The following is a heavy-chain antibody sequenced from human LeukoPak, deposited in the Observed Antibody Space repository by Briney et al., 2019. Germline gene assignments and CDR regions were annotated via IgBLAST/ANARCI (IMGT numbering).Heavy chain of an antibody. J-gene: IGHJ5*02. Sequence: SETLSLTCAVYGGSFSGYYWSWIRQPPGKGLEWIGEINHSGSTNYNPSLKSRVTISVDTSKNQFSLKLSSVTAADTAVYYCARGYCSSTSCYVPYWFDPWGQGTLVTVSP. V-gene: IGHV4-34*01. D-gene: IGHD2-2*01. CDR3: ARGYCSSTSCYVPYWFDP. CDR1: GGSFSGYY. CDR2: INHSGST.